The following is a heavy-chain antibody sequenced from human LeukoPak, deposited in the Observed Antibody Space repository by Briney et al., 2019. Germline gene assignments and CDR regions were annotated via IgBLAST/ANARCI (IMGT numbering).Heavy chain of an antibody. Sequence: GGSLRLSCAASGFTFSSYWMSWVRQAPGEGLEWVANIKQDGSEKYYVDSVKGRFTISRDNAKNSLYLQMNSLRAEDTAVYYCAREQGSGSRNYYYYGMDVWGQGTTVTVSS. CDR1: GFTFSSYW. V-gene: IGHV3-7*01. CDR3: AREQGSGSRNYYYYGMDV. CDR2: IKQDGSEK. J-gene: IGHJ6*02. D-gene: IGHD3-10*01.